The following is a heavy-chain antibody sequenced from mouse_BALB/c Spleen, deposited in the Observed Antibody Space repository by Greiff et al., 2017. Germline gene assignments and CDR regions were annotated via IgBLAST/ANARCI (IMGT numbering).Heavy chain of an antibody. Sequence: DVHLVESGGGLVKPGGSLKLSCAASGFAFSSYDMSWVRQTPEKRLEWVAYISSGGGSTYYPDTVKGRFTISRDNAKNTLYLQMSSLKSEDTAMYYCASLIKGAMDYWGQGTSVTVSS. V-gene: IGHV5-12-1*01. J-gene: IGHJ4*01. D-gene: IGHD1-1*01. CDR1: GFAFSSYD. CDR2: ISSGGGST. CDR3: ASLIKGAMDY.